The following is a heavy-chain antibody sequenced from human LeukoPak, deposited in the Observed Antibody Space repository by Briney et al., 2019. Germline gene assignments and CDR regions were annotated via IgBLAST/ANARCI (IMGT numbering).Heavy chain of an antibody. CDR3: ARDPVYGSLMDV. D-gene: IGHD2-8*01. CDR1: GYTFTSHD. V-gene: IGHV1-69*13. Sequence: SVRVSCTASGYTFTSHDINWVRQATGQGLEWMGGIIPIFGTANYAQKFQGRVTITADESTSTAYMELSSLRSEDTAVYYCARDPVYGSLMDVWGQGTTVTVSS. J-gene: IGHJ6*02. CDR2: IIPIFGTA.